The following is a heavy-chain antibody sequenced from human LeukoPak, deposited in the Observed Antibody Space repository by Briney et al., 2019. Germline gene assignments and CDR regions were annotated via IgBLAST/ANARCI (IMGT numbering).Heavy chain of an antibody. D-gene: IGHD3-10*01. J-gene: IGHJ4*02. CDR3: ARALGSYGSGSYPTPHMD. CDR2: IYYSGST. CDR1: GGSISSYY. Sequence: PSETLSLTCTVSGGSISSYYWSWIRQPPGKGLEWIGYIYYSGSTNYNPSLKSRVTISVDTSKNQISLKLSSVTAADTAVYYCARALGSYGSGSYPTPHMDWGQGTLVTVSS. V-gene: IGHV4-59*01.